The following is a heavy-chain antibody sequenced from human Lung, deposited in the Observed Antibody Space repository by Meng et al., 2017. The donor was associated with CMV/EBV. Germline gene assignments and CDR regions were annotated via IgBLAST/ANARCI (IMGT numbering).Heavy chain of an antibody. CDR1: TFSDYY. CDR2: ISSSGRTI. V-gene: IGHV3-11*01. J-gene: IGHJ4*02. D-gene: IGHD1-26*01. CDR3: ARDLRLRGTYYPTSGGHDY. Sequence: TFSDYYMSWIRQAPGKGLEWVSYISSSGRTIYYADSVKGRFTISRDNAKNSLYLQMNSLRVEDTAVYYCARDLRLRGTYYPTSGGHDYWGQGTLVTVSS.